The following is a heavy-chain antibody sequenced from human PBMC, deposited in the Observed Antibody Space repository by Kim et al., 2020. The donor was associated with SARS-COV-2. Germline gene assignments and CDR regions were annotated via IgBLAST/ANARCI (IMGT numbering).Heavy chain of an antibody. CDR1: GYTFTGYY. CDR2: INPNSGGT. CDR3: ARGLTSKNWFDP. J-gene: IGHJ5*02. V-gene: IGHV1-2*04. Sequence: ASVKVSCKASGYTFTGYYMHWVRQTPGQGLEWMGWINPNSGGTNYAQKFQGWVTMTRDTPISTAYMELSRLRSDDTAVYYCARGLTSKNWFDPWGQGTLVTVSS. D-gene: IGHD2-21*02.